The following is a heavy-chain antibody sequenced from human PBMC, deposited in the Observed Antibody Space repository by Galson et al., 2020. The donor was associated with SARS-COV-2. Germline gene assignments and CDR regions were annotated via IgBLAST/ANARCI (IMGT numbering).Heavy chain of an antibody. D-gene: IGHD3-10*01. Sequence: SEQVPCKASRYTFTGYYMHWLRQAPGQGRAWMGWIHPNRGGTNYAQKFQGRVTLTRDTSIRTAYMELSRLRSDDTAVYYCASARGYYGSGSYYTFDYWGQGTLVTVSS. CDR3: ASARGYYGSGSYYTFDY. CDR2: IHPNRGGT. J-gene: IGHJ4*02. V-gene: IGHV1-2*02. CDR1: RYTFTGYY.